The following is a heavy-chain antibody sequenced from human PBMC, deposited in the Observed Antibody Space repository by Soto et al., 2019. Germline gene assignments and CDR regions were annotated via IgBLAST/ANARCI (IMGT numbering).Heavy chain of an antibody. CDR1: GFTFSSYG. J-gene: IGHJ6*02. V-gene: IGHV3-30*18. D-gene: IGHD2-2*02. Sequence: QVQLVESGGGVVQPGRSLRLSCAASGFTFSSYGMHWVRQAPGKGLEWVAVISYDGSNKYYADSVKGRFTISRDNSKNTLYLQMNSLRAEDTAVYYCAKVRQDIVVVPAAIYNYYYYYGMDVWGQGTTVTVCS. CDR3: AKVRQDIVVVPAAIYNYYYYYGMDV. CDR2: ISYDGSNK.